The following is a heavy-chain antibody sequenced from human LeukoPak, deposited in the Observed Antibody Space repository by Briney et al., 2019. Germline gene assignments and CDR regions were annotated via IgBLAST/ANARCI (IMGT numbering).Heavy chain of an antibody. CDR2: ISGSGDRT. Sequence: PGGSLRLSCAASGFTFSSYSMHWVRQAPGKGLEWVSAISGSGDRTYYADSVKGRFTISRDNSKNTLYLQMNSLRAEDTAVYYCAKLKGYNYGYSDYWGQGTLVTVSS. D-gene: IGHD5-18*01. V-gene: IGHV3-23*01. J-gene: IGHJ4*02. CDR3: AKLKGYNYGYSDY. CDR1: GFTFSSYS.